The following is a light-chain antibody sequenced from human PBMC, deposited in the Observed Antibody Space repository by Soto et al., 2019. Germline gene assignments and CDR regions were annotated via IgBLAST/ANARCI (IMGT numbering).Light chain of an antibody. Sequence: DIQMTQSPSSLSASVGDRVTITCRASQSISNFLNWYQQKPGKAPELLIYVASNLQSGFPARFSGSGSGTDFTLTINGLQPEDLATYYCQQTYNTPQTFGQGTNVDIK. V-gene: IGKV1-39*01. CDR3: QQTYNTPQT. J-gene: IGKJ1*01. CDR1: QSISNF. CDR2: VAS.